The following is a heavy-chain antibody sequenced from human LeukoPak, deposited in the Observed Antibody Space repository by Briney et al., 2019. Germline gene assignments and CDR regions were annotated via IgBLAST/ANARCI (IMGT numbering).Heavy chain of an antibody. Sequence: PGGSLRLSCAASGFNFSSYAMSWVRQAPGKGLEWVSTISGSGGSIYYADSVKGRFTISRDNSKNTLYLQMNSLRAEDTAVYYCAKGACSSTSCPFDPWGQGILVTVSS. CDR1: GFNFSSYA. J-gene: IGHJ5*02. D-gene: IGHD2-2*01. CDR2: ISGSGGSI. CDR3: AKGACSSTSCPFDP. V-gene: IGHV3-23*01.